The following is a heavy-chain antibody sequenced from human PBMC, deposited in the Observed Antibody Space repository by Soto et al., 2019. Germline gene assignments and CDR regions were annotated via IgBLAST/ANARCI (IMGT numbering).Heavy chain of an antibody. CDR2: IYYSGST. CDR3: ARAAGDDNWFDP. Sequence: SETLSLTCTVSGGPISPYYWSWIRQTPGKGLEWIAYIYYSGSTNYNPSLKSRVTISVDTSKNQCSLKLSSVTAADTAVYYCARAAGDDNWFDPWGQGTLVTVSS. V-gene: IGHV4-59*12. CDR1: GGPISPYY. J-gene: IGHJ5*02. D-gene: IGHD6-13*01.